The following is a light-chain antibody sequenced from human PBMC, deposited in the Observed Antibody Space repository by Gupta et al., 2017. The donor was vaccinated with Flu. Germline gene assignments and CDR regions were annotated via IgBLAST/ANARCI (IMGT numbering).Light chain of an antibody. CDR2: GTS. CDR3: HQYNKWPRT. J-gene: IGKJ1*01. V-gene: IGKV3-15*01. Sequence: EIVMTKSPASLSVSPGERATLSCRASQSLSSSNLAWFQQKPGQAPRLLIFGTSTRVTGIPARFSGSGSWTVFTLTIDSLQSEDFAVYYCHQYNKWPRTFGQGTKVELK. CDR1: QSLSSSN.